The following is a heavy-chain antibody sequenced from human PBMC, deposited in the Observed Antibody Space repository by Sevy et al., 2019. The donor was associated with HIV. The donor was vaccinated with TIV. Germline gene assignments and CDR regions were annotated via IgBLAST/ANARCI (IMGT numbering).Heavy chain of an antibody. D-gene: IGHD2-15*01. CDR1: GGSFSGYY. J-gene: IGHJ4*02. V-gene: IGHV4-34*01. Sequence: SETLSLTCAVYGGSFSGYYWSWIRQPPGKGLEWIGEINHSGSTNYNPSLKSRVTISVDTSKNQFSLKLSSVTVADTAVYYGARSRSSPDIVVVVAADYYFDYWGQGTLVTVSS. CDR3: ARSRSSPDIVVVVAADYYFDY. CDR2: INHSGST.